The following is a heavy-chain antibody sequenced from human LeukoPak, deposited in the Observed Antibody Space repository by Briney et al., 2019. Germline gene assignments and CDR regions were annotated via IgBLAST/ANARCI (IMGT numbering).Heavy chain of an antibody. CDR2: IKQDGSEK. CDR1: GFTFNNYW. V-gene: IGHV3-7*01. CDR3: AELGITMIGGV. D-gene: IGHD3-10*02. J-gene: IGHJ6*04. Sequence: GGSLRLSCAASGFTFNNYWMTWVRQAPGKGLEWVANIKQDGSEKYYVDSLKGRFTISRDSAKNSLYLQMNSLRAEDTAVYYCAELGITMIGGVWGKGTTVTISS.